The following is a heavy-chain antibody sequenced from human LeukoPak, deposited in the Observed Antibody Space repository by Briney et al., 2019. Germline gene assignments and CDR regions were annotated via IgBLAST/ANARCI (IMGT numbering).Heavy chain of an antibody. J-gene: IGHJ4*02. Sequence: ASVKVSCKASGYTFTSYGISWVRQAPGQGLEWMGWISAYNGNTNYAQKLQGRVTMTTDTSTSTAYMELRSLRSDDTAVYYCAREEADYNDSSGYFEYYFDYWGQGTLVTVSS. CDR2: ISAYNGNT. CDR1: GYTFTSYG. CDR3: AREEADYNDSSGYFEYYFDY. D-gene: IGHD3-22*01. V-gene: IGHV1-18*01.